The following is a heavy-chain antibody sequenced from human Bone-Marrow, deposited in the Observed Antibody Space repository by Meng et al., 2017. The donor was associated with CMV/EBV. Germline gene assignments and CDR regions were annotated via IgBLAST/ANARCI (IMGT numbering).Heavy chain of an antibody. CDR3: AGPDDMGSSPHDPFDI. CDR2: IYYSGST. CDR1: GGSISSYY. Sequence: SETLSLTCTVSGGSISSYYWSWIRQPPGKGLEWIGYIYYSGSTNYNPSLKSRVTISVDTSKNRFSLKLTSVTAADTAMYYCAGPDDMGSSPHDPFDIWGQGTMVTVSS. J-gene: IGHJ3*02. D-gene: IGHD1-1*01. V-gene: IGHV4-59*01.